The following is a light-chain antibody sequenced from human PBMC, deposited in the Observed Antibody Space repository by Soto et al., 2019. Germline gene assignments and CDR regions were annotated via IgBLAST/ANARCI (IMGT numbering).Light chain of an antibody. CDR3: QQTSSFPLT. CDR1: QGINSW. V-gene: IGKV1-12*01. Sequence: DIQMTQSPSFVSASVGDGVTITCRASQGINSWLAWYQHKPGRAPKLLIHAASSLESGVPSRFSGSGSGTDFTLTISSLQPEDFATYYCQQTSSFPLTFGGGTKVDIK. J-gene: IGKJ4*01. CDR2: AAS.